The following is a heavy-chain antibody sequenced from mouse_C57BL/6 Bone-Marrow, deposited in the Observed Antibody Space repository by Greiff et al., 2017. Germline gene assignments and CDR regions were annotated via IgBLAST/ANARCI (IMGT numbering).Heavy chain of an antibody. J-gene: IGHJ3*01. V-gene: IGHV1-52*01. CDR3: AGSNYDGWLLAG. Sequence: QVQLQQPGAELVRPGSSVKLSCKASGYTFTSYWMHWVKQRPIQGLEWIGNIDPSASETHYNHPFKDKATLTVDKSSSTAYMQLRGLTSEDSAVYCCAGSNYDGWLLAGWGQGTLVTVS. CDR2: IDPSASET. D-gene: IGHD2-3*01. CDR1: GYTFTSYW.